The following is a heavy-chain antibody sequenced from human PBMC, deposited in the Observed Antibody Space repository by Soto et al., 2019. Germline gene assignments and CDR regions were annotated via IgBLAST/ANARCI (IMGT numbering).Heavy chain of an antibody. V-gene: IGHV3-72*01. CDR3: ARDSSSCRGGHCYFDN. CDR2: ARSKANNYIT. Sequence: EVQLVESGGGLVQPGGSLRLSCAASGFTFNDHFMDWVRQAPGKGLEWVGRARSKANNYITEYAASVKGRFTISRDDSKNSLYLQMNSLKTEDTAVYFCARDSSSCRGGHCYFDNWGQGTLVTVSS. CDR1: GFTFNDHF. D-gene: IGHD2-15*01. J-gene: IGHJ4*02.